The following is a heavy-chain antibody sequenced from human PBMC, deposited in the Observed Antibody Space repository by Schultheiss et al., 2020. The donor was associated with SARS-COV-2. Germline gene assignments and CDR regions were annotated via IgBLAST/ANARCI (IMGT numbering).Heavy chain of an antibody. J-gene: IGHJ6*02. CDR1: GGSISSYY. V-gene: IGHV4-4*08. D-gene: IGHD2/OR15-2a*01. CDR3: ARDKYYLGYYYYGMDV. Sequence: SETLSLTCTVSGGSISSYYWSWIRQPPGKGLEWIGYIYYSGSTNYSPSLKSRVTISVDTSKNQFSLKLSSVTAADTAVYYCARDKYYLGYYYYGMDVWGQGTTVTVSS. CDR2: IYYSGST.